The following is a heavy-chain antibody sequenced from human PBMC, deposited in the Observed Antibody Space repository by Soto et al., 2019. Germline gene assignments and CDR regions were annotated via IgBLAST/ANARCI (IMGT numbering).Heavy chain of an antibody. CDR2: IIPIFGTA. V-gene: IGHV1-69*01. Sequence: QVQLVQSGAEVKKPGSSVKVSCKASGGTFSSYAISWVRQAPGQGLEWMGGIIPIFGTANYAQKFQGRVTITADESTSTAYMELSSLRSEDQAVYYCASNTYYYDSSGYPTYYWGQGTLVTVSS. D-gene: IGHD3-22*01. CDR3: ASNTYYYDSSGYPTYY. CDR1: GGTFSSYA. J-gene: IGHJ4*02.